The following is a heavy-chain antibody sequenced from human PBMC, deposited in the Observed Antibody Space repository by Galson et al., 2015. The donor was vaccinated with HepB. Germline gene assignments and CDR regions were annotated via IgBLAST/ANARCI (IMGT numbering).Heavy chain of an antibody. J-gene: IGHJ5*02. V-gene: IGHV1-69*13. CDR1: GGTFSSYA. CDR2: IIPIFGTA. Sequence: SVKVSCKASGGTFSSYAISWVRQAPGQGLEWMGGIIPIFGTANYAQKFQGRVTITADESTSTAYMELSSLRSEDTAVYYCAGTSGSRVTLFDPWGQGTLVIVSS. D-gene: IGHD2-8*01. CDR3: AGTSGSRVTLFDP.